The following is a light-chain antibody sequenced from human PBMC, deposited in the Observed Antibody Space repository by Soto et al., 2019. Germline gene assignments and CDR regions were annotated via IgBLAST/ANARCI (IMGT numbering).Light chain of an antibody. CDR1: QTISNY. Sequence: DIQMTQSPSSLSASVGDRVTITCRASQTISNYLNWYQEIPGKAPKLLIYAASNLQSGVPSRFSGGGSGTEFTLTISNLQPEDFATYYCQKTYSTPFTFGPGTNVDI. V-gene: IGKV1-39*01. CDR3: QKTYSTPFT. CDR2: AAS. J-gene: IGKJ3*01.